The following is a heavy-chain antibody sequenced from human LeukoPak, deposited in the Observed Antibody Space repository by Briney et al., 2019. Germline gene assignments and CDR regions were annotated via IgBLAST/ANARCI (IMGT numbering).Heavy chain of an antibody. V-gene: IGHV3-21*01. J-gene: IGHJ4*02. D-gene: IGHD2-2*01. CDR1: GFTFSTYR. CDR2: IGSGSYI. Sequence: GGSLRLSCAASGFTFSTYRMNWVRQAPGKGLEWVSSIGSGSYIYYADSLKGRFTISRDNAKNSLFLQMNSLRAEDTAVYYCARDKAQYRYFDSRGQGTLVTVSS. CDR3: ARDKAQYRYFDS.